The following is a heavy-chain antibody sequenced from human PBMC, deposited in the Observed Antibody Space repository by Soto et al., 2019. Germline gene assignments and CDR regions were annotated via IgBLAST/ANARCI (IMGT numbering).Heavy chain of an antibody. Sequence: GGSLRLSCAASGFTFSSYAMSWVRQAPEKGLEWVSAISGSGGSTYYADSVKGRFTISRDNSKNTLFLQMNSLRAEDTAVYYCAKSSSFFGVVIIDYWGQGTLVTVSS. D-gene: IGHD3-3*01. J-gene: IGHJ4*02. CDR2: ISGSGGST. CDR3: AKSSSFFGVVIIDY. V-gene: IGHV3-23*01. CDR1: GFTFSSYA.